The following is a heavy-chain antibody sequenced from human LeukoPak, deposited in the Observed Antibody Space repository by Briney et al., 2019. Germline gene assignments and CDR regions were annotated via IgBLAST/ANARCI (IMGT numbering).Heavy chain of an antibody. J-gene: IGHJ4*02. Sequence: PSETLSLTCTVSGGSITSRYDYWGWIRQPPGTGLEWIGSMYYSGSTYHNPSLESRVTISVDTSKNQFSLKLSSVTAADTAVYYCARLYGGPIIWGQGTLVTVSS. V-gene: IGHV4-39*07. CDR3: ARLYGGPII. CDR1: GGSITSRYDY. CDR2: MYYSGST. D-gene: IGHD4-23*01.